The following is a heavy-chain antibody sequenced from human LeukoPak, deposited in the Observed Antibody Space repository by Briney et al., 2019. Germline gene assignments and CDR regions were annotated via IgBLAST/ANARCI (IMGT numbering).Heavy chain of an antibody. CDR1: GYTFTGYY. Sequence: ASVKVSCKASGYTFTGYYMHWVRQAPGQGLEWMGIINPSGGSTSYAQKFQGRVTMTRDMSTSTVYMELSSLRSDDTAVYYCARDLDLGNDAFDIWGQGTMVTVSS. V-gene: IGHV1-46*01. CDR3: ARDLDLGNDAFDI. J-gene: IGHJ3*02. D-gene: IGHD3-16*01. CDR2: INPSGGST.